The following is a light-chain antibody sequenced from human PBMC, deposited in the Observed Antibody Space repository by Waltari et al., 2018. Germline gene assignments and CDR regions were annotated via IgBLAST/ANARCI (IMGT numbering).Light chain of an antibody. Sequence: SSELTQDPAVSVALGPTVRITCQGDSIRNHYVSWYQLKPGQAPLLVIYGKAKRPSVIPDRISVYSSGATSSLTITGAQAEDEADYYCSSRNGRANQVVFAGGTKVTVL. J-gene: IGLJ3*02. V-gene: IGLV3-19*01. CDR1: SIRNHY. CDR2: GKA. CDR3: SSRNGRANQVV.